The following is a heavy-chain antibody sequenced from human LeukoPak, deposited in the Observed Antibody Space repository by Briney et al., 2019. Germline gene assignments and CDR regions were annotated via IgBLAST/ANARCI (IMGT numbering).Heavy chain of an antibody. CDR1: GFTFSSYA. CDR3: AIMHGYYDGSGFWVQ. CDR2: ISPSGDRT. Sequence: GGSLRLSCAAPGFTFSSYAMSWVRQAPGKGLEWVSFISPSGDRTSNADSVEGRFTISRDNTRNTLYLQMNSLRDEDTGVYYCAIMHGYYDGSGFWVQWGQGTLVTVSS. J-gene: IGHJ4*02. V-gene: IGHV3-23*01. D-gene: IGHD3-22*01.